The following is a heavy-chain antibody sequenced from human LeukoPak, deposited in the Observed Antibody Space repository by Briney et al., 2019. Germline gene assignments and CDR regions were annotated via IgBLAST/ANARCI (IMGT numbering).Heavy chain of an antibody. CDR3: AKGWSYSIDY. D-gene: IGHD3-10*01. J-gene: IGHJ4*02. CDR2: INHSGST. V-gene: IGHV4-34*01. Sequence: SETLSLTCAVYGGSFSGYYWSWIRQPPGKGLEWIGEINHSGSTNYNPSLKSRVTISVDTSKNQFSLRLSSVTAADTAVYYCAKGWSYSIDYWGQGTLVTVSS. CDR1: GGSFSGYY.